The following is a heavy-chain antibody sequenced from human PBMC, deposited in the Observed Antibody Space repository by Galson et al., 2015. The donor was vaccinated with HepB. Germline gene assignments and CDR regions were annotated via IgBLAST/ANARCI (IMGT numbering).Heavy chain of an antibody. V-gene: IGHV6-1*01. CDR2: TFYRSKWYH. J-gene: IGHJ5*02. Sequence: CAISGDSVSSNSTAWNWIRQSPSRGLEWLGKTFYRSKWYHESAVSVRSRITFYPDTSKNQLSLQLKSVTPEDTAVYYCTRGILASGNDHWGQGTLVTVSP. D-gene: IGHD6-13*01. CDR1: GDSVSSNSTA. CDR3: TRGILASGNDH.